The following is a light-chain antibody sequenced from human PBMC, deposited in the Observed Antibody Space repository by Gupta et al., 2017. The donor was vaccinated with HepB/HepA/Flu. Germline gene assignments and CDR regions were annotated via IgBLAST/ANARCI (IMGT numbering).Light chain of an antibody. J-gene: IGKJ4*01. CDR3: LQNNFYPRT. Sequence: IQMPQPLPSLSASVGDRVTITCRASQGVNNYLAWYQQKPGRAPRLLIYAASILQSGVPPRFSGSAFGTEYTLTISSLQPEDFATYYCLQNNFYPRTFGGGTKVEIK. V-gene: IGKV1-12*01. CDR2: AAS. CDR1: QGVNNY.